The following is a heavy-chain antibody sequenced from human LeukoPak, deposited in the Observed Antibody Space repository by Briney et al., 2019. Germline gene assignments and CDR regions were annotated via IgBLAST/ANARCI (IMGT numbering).Heavy chain of an antibody. J-gene: IGHJ6*02. CDR1: RLIVSSNY. V-gene: IGHV3-53*01. CDR2: IYSGGNT. Sequence: QTGGSLRLSCAASRLIVSSNYKAWVRQAPGKGLEWVSVIYSGGNTYYADSVKGRFTISRDNSKNTLYLQMNSLRAEDTAVYYCAKYLSAKGPPYGLDVWGQGTTVTVSS. D-gene: IGHD2/OR15-2a*01. CDR3: AKYLSAKGPPYGLDV.